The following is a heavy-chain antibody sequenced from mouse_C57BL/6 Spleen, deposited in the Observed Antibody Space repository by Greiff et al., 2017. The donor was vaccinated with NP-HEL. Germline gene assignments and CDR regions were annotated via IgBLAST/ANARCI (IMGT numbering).Heavy chain of an antibody. D-gene: IGHD2-4*01. V-gene: IGHV1-52*01. CDR2: IDPSDSET. CDR1: GYTFTSYW. CDR3: ATMITSIRDAMDY. Sequence: QVQLQQSGAELVKPGASVKLSCKASGYTFTSYWMHWVKQRPIQGLEWIGNIDPSDSETHYNQKFKDKATLTVDKSSSTAYMQLSSLTSEDSAVYYCATMITSIRDAMDYWGQGTSVTVSS. J-gene: IGHJ4*01.